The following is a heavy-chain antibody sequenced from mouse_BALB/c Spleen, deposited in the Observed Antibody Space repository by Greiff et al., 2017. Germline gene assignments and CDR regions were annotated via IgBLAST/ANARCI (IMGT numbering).Heavy chain of an antibody. Sequence: EVKLVESGGGLVKPGGSLKLSCAASGFTFSDYYMYWVRQTPEKRLEWVATISDGGSYTYYPDSVKGRFTISRDNAKNNLYLQMSSLKSEDTAMYYCAREGLDYAMDYWGQGTSVTVSS. J-gene: IGHJ4*01. CDR1: GFTFSDYY. V-gene: IGHV5-4*02. CDR2: ISDGGSYT. CDR3: AREGLDYAMDY.